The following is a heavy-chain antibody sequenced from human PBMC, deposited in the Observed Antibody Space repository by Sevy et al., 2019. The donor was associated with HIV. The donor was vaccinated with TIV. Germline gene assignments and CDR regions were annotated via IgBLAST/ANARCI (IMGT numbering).Heavy chain of an antibody. CDR1: GGSFSGYY. CDR2: INHSGST. D-gene: IGHD6-19*01. CDR3: ARERWLGYYYYYCMDV. V-gene: IGHV4-34*01. J-gene: IGHJ6*02. Sequence: SETLSLTCAVYGGSFSGYYWSWIRQPPGKGLEWIGEINHSGSTNYNPSLKSRVTISVDTSKNQVSLKLSSVTAADTAVYYCARERWLGYYYYYCMDVWGQGTTVTVSS.